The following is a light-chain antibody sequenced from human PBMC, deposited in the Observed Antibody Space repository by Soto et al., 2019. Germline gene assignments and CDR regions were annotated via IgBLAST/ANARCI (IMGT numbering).Light chain of an antibody. CDR2: EVS. J-gene: IGLJ2*01. V-gene: IGLV2-8*01. CDR3: SSYAGSERFVV. Sequence: QSVLTQPPSASGSPGQSATISCTGTSSDIGGYNYVSWHQQHPGRAPKLIIYEVSKRPSGVPDRFSGSKSGNTASLPVSGLQAEDEADYYCSSYAGSERFVVFGGGTKLTVL. CDR1: SSDIGGYNY.